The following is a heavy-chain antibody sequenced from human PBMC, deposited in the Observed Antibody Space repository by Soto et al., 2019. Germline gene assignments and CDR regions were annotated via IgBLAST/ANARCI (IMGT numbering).Heavy chain of an antibody. CDR2: ISDSGGST. CDR1: GFTFSSYA. Sequence: GSLRLSCAASGFTFSSYAMSWVRQAPVKGLEWVSAISDSGGSTYYADSVKGRFTISRDNSKNTLYLQMNSLRAEDTAVYYCAKDYEYCSSTSCQYYYYYYMDVWGKGT. CDR3: AKDYEYCSSTSCQYYYYYYMDV. V-gene: IGHV3-23*01. J-gene: IGHJ6*03. D-gene: IGHD2-2*01.